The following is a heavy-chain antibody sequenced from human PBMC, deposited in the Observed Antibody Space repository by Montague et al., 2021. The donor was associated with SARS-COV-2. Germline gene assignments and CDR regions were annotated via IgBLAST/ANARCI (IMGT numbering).Heavy chain of an antibody. J-gene: IGHJ4*02. CDR3: ARGMGGSYLYYFDY. CDR1: GGSISSYY. D-gene: IGHD1-26*01. CDR2: IYYSGST. Sequence: SETRSLTCTVSGGSISSYYWSWIRQPPGKGLEWIGYIYYSGSTNYNPSPKSRVTILVDMSKNQFSLKLSSVTAADTAVYYCARGMGGSYLYYFDYWGQGTLVTVSS. V-gene: IGHV4-59*01.